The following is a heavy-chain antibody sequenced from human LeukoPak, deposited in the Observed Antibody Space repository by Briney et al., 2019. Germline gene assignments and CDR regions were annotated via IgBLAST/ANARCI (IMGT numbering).Heavy chain of an antibody. Sequence: GGSLRLSCAASGFTFSDSWMSWVRQAPGKGLEWVANIKQDGSEKYYVDSVKGRFTISRDNAKNSLYLQMNSLRAEDTAVYYCARGRVLSVRGVYYYYGMDVWGQGTTVTVSS. CDR1: GFTFSDSW. D-gene: IGHD3-10*01. CDR2: IKQDGSEK. J-gene: IGHJ6*02. CDR3: ARGRVLSVRGVYYYYGMDV. V-gene: IGHV3-7*01.